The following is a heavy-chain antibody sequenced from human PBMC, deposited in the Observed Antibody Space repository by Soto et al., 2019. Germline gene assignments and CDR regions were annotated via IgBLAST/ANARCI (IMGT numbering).Heavy chain of an antibody. CDR2: ISYDGSNK. CDR1: GFTFSSYG. V-gene: IGHV3-30*18. J-gene: IGHJ4*02. D-gene: IGHD5-18*01. CDR3: AKDDAMALDY. Sequence: GGSLRLSCAASGFTFSSYGMHWVRQAPGKGLEWVAVISYDGSNKYYADSVKGRFTISRDNSKNTLYLQMNSLRAEDTAVYYCAKDDAMALDYWGQGTLVTVSS.